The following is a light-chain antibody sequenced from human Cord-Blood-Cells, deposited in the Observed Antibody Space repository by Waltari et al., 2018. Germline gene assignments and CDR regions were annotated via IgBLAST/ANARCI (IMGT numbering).Light chain of an antibody. CDR2: GNS. Sequence: QSVLTQPPSVSGAPGQRVTISCPGSSSNIGAGYDVHWYQQLPGTAPKLLIYGNSNRPSGVPDRFSGSKSGTSASLAITGLQAEDEADYYCQSYDSSLSGNWVFGGRTKLTVL. J-gene: IGLJ3*02. CDR3: QSYDSSLSGNWV. V-gene: IGLV1-40*01. CDR1: SSNIGAGYD.